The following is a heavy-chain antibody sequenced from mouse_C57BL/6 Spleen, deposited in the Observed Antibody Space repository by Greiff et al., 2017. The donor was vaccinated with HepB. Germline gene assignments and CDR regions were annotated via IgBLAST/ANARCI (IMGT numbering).Heavy chain of an antibody. V-gene: IGHV1-53*01. CDR1: GYTFTSYW. CDR3: ARGLYGSSYGYFDV. D-gene: IGHD1-1*01. J-gene: IGHJ1*03. Sequence: QVQLQQPGTELVKPGASVKLSCKASGYTFTSYWMHWVKQRPGQGLEWIGNINPSDGGTNYNEKFKSKATLTVDKSSSTAYMQLSSLTSEDSAVYYCARGLYGSSYGYFDVWGTGTTVTVSS. CDR2: INPSDGGT.